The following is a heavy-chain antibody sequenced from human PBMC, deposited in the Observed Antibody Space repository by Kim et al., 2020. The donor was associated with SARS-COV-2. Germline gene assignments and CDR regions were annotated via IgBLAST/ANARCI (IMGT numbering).Heavy chain of an antibody. D-gene: IGHD3-22*01. Sequence: DSVKGRLTTSRDNSKNPLYLQMNSLRAEDTAVYYCARAPGSGYNLDAFDIWGQGTMVTVSS. J-gene: IGHJ3*02. CDR3: ARAPGSGYNLDAFDI. V-gene: IGHV3-30*07.